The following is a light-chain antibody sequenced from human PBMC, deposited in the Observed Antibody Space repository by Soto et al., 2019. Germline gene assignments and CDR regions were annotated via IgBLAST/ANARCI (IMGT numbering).Light chain of an antibody. CDR1: QSFRGL. CDR2: DAY. CDR3: QQRHMWPIT. V-gene: IGKV3-11*01. Sequence: EVVFAQSPGPLSLSPGERATLSCRASQSFRGLLAWYQQKPGQAPRLLIYDAYNRATGIPPRFSGSGSGTDFTLTISSLEPEDSAVYYCQQRHMWPITFGQGTRLEIK. J-gene: IGKJ5*01.